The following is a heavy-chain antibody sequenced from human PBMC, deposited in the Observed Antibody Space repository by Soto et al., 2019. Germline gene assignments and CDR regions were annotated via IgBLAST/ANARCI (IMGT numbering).Heavy chain of an antibody. V-gene: IGHV5-51*01. J-gene: IGHJ6*04. CDR3: ARHWGMVRLPRPYYYYYYGMDV. D-gene: IGHD3-10*01. CDR1: GYSFTSYW. Sequence: PGESLKISCKGSGYSFTSYWIGWVRQMPGKGLEWMGIIYPGDSDTRYSPSFQGQVTISADKSISTAYLQWSSLKASDTAMYYCARHWGMVRLPRPYYYYYYGMDVWGEGTTVTVSS. CDR2: IYPGDSDT.